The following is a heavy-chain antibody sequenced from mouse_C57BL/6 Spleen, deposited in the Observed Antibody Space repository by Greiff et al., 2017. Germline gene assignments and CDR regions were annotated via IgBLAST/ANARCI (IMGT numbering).Heavy chain of an antibody. CDR1: GYTFTSYW. V-gene: IGHV1-59*01. J-gene: IGHJ1*03. CDR2: IDPSDSYT. CDR3: ARKGDYYYGSSYDWYFDV. D-gene: IGHD1-1*01. Sequence: QVQLQQPGAELVRPGTSVKLSCKASGYTFTSYWMHWVKQRPGQGLEWIGVIDPSDSYTNYNQKFKGKATLTVDTSSSTAYMQLSSLTSEDSAVYYCARKGDYYYGSSYDWYFDVWGTGTTVTVSS.